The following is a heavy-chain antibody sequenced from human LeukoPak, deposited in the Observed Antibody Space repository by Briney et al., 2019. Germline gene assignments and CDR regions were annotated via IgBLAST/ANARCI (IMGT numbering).Heavy chain of an antibody. CDR1: GFTFSSYG. CDR3: AKDLGYYDSSGLFDP. J-gene: IGHJ5*02. D-gene: IGHD3-22*01. Sequence: GGSLRPSCAASGFTFSSYGMHWVRQAPGKGLEWVAVISYDGSNKYYADSVKGRFTISRDNSKNTLYLQMNSLRAEDTAVYYCAKDLGYYDSSGLFDPWGQGTLVTVSS. V-gene: IGHV3-30*18. CDR2: ISYDGSNK.